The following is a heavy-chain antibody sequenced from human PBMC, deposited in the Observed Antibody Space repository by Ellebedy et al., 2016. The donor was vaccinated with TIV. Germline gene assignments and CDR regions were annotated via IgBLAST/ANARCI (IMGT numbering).Heavy chain of an antibody. D-gene: IGHD3-10*01. J-gene: IGHJ4*02. V-gene: IGHV4-34*12. Sequence: SQTLSLTCAVYGDSFSGYYWSWIRQPPGKGLEWIGEVIHTGSTNYNPSLNSRVTISVDTSKNQFSLNLSSVTAADTAVYYCARVRRESLWFAESQYFFDYWGQGTLVTVSS. CDR2: VIHTGST. CDR3: ARVRRESLWFAESQYFFDY. CDR1: GDSFSGYY.